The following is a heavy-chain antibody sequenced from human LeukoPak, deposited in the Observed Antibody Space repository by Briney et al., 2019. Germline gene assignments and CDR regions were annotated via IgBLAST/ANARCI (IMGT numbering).Heavy chain of an antibody. D-gene: IGHD6-13*01. J-gene: IGHJ6*03. Sequence: GASVKVSCKASGYTFTSYDINWVRQATGQGLGWMGWMNPNSGNTGYAQKFQGRVTMTRNTSISTAYMELSSLRSEDTAVYYCARDRVGAAAYYYYYYMDVWGKGTTVTVSS. CDR2: MNPNSGNT. CDR3: ARDRVGAAAYYYYYYMDV. V-gene: IGHV1-8*02. CDR1: GYTFTSYD.